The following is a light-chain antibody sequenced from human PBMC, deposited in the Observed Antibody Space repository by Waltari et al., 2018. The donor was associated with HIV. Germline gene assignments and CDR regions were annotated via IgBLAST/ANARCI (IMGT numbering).Light chain of an antibody. CDR1: SSTLGSNF. V-gene: IGLV1-47*01. Sequence: QSVLTQPPSTSAPPGQRVPILCSGASSTLGSNFVSWYQQVPGSTPKLLSYLSYPRTSGVPDRFSGSKSGITASLTIAGLRAEDEADYYCCSYAGSYTFGVFGTGTKVTVL. CDR3: CSYAGSYTFGV. J-gene: IGLJ1*01. CDR2: LSY.